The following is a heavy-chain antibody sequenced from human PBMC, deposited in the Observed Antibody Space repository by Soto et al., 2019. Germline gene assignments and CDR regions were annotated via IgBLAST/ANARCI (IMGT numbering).Heavy chain of an antibody. V-gene: IGHV3-30*18. CDR2: ISYDGSNK. D-gene: IGHD2-2*01. CDR3: AKDGGDIVVVPAALGLDY. J-gene: IGHJ4*02. CDR1: GFTFSSYG. Sequence: QVQLVESGGGVVQPGRSLRLSCAASGFTFSSYGMHWVRQAPGKGLEWVAVISYDGSNKYYADSVKGRFTISRDNSKNTLYLQMNSLRAEDTAVYYCAKDGGDIVVVPAALGLDYWGQGTVVTVSS.